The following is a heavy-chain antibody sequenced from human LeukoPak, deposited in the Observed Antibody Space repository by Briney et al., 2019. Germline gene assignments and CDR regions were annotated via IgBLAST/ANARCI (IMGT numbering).Heavy chain of an antibody. CDR1: GYTFTGYY. CDR3: ARARPSCSSTSCSNWFDP. D-gene: IGHD2-2*01. Sequence: ASVKVSCKASGYTFTGYYMHWVRQAPGQGLEWMGWINPNSGGTNYAQKFQGRVTMTRDTSISTAYMELSRLRSDDTAVYYCARARPSCSSTSCSNWFDPWGQGTLVTVSS. J-gene: IGHJ5*02. CDR2: INPNSGGT. V-gene: IGHV1-2*02.